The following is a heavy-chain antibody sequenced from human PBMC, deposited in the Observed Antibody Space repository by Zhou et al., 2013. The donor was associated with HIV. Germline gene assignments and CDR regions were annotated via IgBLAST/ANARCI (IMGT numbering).Heavy chain of an antibody. Sequence: QVQLVQSGAEVKKPGASVSVSCKAFGYTFSNYYMHWVRQAPGQGLEWMGMINPISRGTVYAQKFQGRVTMTGDTSTTTVYMELRSLRSDDTAVYYCARWAVAVTAHNYGMDVWGQGTTVTVSS. D-gene: IGHD2-21*02. CDR1: GYTFSNYY. CDR2: INPISRGT. J-gene: IGHJ6*02. V-gene: IGHV1-46*01. CDR3: ARWAVAVTAHNYGMDV.